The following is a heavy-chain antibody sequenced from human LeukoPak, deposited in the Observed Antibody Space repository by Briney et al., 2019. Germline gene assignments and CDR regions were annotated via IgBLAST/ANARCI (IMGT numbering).Heavy chain of an antibody. V-gene: IGHV4-4*07. D-gene: IGHD2-2*01. Sequence: PSETLSLTCTVSGGSISSYYWNWIRQPAGKGLEWIGRIYTTGSTNYNPSLKSRVTMSIDTSKNQFSLKLNSVTAADTAVYYCARVAVPAAMWASYGDFPYYYFDYWGQGTLVTVSS. CDR1: GGSISSYY. J-gene: IGHJ4*02. CDR3: ARVAVPAAMWASYGDFPYYYFDY. CDR2: IYTTGST.